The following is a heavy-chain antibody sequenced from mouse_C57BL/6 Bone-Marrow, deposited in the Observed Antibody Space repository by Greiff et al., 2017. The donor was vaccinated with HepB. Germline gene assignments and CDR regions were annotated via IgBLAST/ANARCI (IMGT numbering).Heavy chain of an antibody. J-gene: IGHJ4*01. CDR1: GFSLTSYA. CDR3: ARKPTVVEDYYAMDY. D-gene: IGHD1-1*01. V-gene: IGHV2-9-1*01. Sequence: VQRVESGPGLVAPSQSLSITCTVSGFSLTSYAISWVRQPPGKGLEWLGVIWTGGGTNYNSALKSRLSISKDNSKSQVFLKMNSLQTDDTARYYCARKPTVVEDYYAMDYWGQGTSVTVSS. CDR2: IWTGGGT.